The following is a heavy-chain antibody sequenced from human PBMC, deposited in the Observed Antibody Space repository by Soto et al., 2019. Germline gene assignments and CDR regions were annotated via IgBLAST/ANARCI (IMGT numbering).Heavy chain of an antibody. Sequence: EVLLVESGGGLIQPGGSLRLSCAASGLSVSSHYMSWIRQAPGKGLEWVSVIYSDGRTLYADSVKGRFTISRDNSETTVYLQMNSLRVDDTAVYYCARYYGAGSYVFDFWGQGTLVTVSS. CDR3: ARYYGAGSYVFDF. V-gene: IGHV3-53*01. CDR1: GLSVSSHY. J-gene: IGHJ4*02. D-gene: IGHD3-10*01. CDR2: IYSDGRT.